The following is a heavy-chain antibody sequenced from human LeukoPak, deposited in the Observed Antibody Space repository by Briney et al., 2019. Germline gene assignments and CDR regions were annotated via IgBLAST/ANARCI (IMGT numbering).Heavy chain of an antibody. CDR1: GYTFSSYY. Sequence: ASVKVSCKASGYTFSSYYMHWVRQAPGQGLEWMGWINPKNGGTNYAQKFQGRVTMTRDTSISTTYMELSRLTSDDTAVYSCARDPATTYYYDAWGQGTLVTVSS. D-gene: IGHD3-22*01. V-gene: IGHV1-2*02. CDR2: INPKNGGT. J-gene: IGHJ4*02. CDR3: ARDPATTYYYDA.